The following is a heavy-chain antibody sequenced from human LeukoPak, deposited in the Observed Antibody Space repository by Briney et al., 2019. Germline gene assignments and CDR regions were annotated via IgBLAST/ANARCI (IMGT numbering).Heavy chain of an antibody. CDR2: IYYSGST. J-gene: IGHJ5*02. D-gene: IGHD6-13*01. CDR3: ARVTIAEAGTFWFDP. V-gene: IGHV4-59*01. CDR1: GGSISSYY. Sequence: SETLSLTRTVSGGSISSYYWSWIRQPPGKGLEWIGYIYYSGSTNYNPSLKSRVTISVDTSKNQFSLKLSSVTAADTAVYYCARVTIAEAGTFWFDPWGQGTLVTVSS.